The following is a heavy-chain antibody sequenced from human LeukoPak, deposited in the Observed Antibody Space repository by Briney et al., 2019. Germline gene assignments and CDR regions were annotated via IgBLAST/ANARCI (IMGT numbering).Heavy chain of an antibody. CDR2: IKQDGSEK. CDR1: GFTFSNLW. D-gene: IGHD6-13*01. CDR3: ARSSIAAPDNFDY. J-gene: IGHJ4*02. V-gene: IGHV3-7*03. Sequence: GGSLRLSCAASGFTFSNLWMSWVRQAPGKGLKWVANIKQDGSEKYYVDSVKGRFTISRDNAQNSLYLQMNSLRAEDTAVYYCARSSIAAPDNFDYWGQGTLVTVSS.